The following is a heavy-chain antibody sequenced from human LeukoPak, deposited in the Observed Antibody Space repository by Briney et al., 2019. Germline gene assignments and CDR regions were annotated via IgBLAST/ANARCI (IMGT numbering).Heavy chain of an antibody. CDR2: MNPNSGNT. CDR3: ARALVAGTDY. J-gene: IGHJ4*02. D-gene: IGHD6-19*01. CDR1: GYTFTSYY. V-gene: IGHV1-8*02. Sequence: ASVKVSCKASGYTFTSYYMHWVRQATRQGLEWMGWMNPNSGNTGYAQKFQGRVTMTRNTSISTAYMELSSLRSEDTAVYYCARALVAGTDYWGQGTLVTVSS.